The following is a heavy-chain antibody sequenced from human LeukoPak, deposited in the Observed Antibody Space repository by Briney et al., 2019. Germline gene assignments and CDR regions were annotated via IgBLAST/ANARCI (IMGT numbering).Heavy chain of an antibody. J-gene: IGHJ4*02. Sequence: PGGSLRLSCAASGFTFSSYEMNWVRQAPGKGLEWVSYISSSGSTIYYADSVKGRFTISRDNAKNSLYLQMNSLRAEGTAVYYCARVGYCSGGSCYSEGGFDYWGQGTLVTVSS. CDR3: ARVGYCSGGSCYSEGGFDY. V-gene: IGHV3-48*03. D-gene: IGHD2-15*01. CDR2: ISSSGSTI. CDR1: GFTFSSYE.